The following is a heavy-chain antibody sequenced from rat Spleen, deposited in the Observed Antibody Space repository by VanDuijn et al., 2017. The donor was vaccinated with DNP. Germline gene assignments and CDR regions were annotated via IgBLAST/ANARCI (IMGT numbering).Heavy chain of an antibody. CDR2: ISNTGDHT. CDR1: GFIFSNHW. J-gene: IGHJ2*01. CDR3: ARLGGD. V-gene: IGHV5-31*01. D-gene: IGHD5-1*01. Sequence: EVQLVETGGGLVQPGRSLKLSCLASGFIFSNHWMTWIRQAPGKGLEWVASISNTGDHTYYSDSVKGRFTISRDNAKSTLYLQMNSLRSEDTATYYCARLGGDWGQGVMVTVSS.